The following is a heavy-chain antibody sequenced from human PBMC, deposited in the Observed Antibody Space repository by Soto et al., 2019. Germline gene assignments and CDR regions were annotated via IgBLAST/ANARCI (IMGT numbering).Heavy chain of an antibody. CDR1: GGTFSSYA. Sequence: ASVKVSCKASGGTFSSYAISWVRQAPGQGLEWMGGIIPIFGTANYAQKFQGRVRITADESTSTAYMELGSLGSEDTAGYYCARDSGDSSGYYYGPWGQGTLVTVSS. CDR2: IIPIFGTA. J-gene: IGHJ4*02. CDR3: ARDSGDSSGYYYGP. V-gene: IGHV1-69*13. D-gene: IGHD3-22*01.